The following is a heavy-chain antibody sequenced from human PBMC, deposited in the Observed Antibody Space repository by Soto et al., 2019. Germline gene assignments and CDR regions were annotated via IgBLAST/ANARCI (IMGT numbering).Heavy chain of an antibody. Sequence: QAQLVQSGAEVKTPGASVKVSCKASGYTFTKYAISWMRQAPGQGLEWIGWISVYNGNTKYAENLQGRATVTTDTSTTTVYMELRSLSSDDTAVYYCAREGAGFYYYYYGMDVWGQGTTVTVPS. V-gene: IGHV1-18*01. D-gene: IGHD6-19*01. CDR1: GYTFTKYA. CDR2: ISVYNGNT. CDR3: AREGAGFYYYYYGMDV. J-gene: IGHJ6*02.